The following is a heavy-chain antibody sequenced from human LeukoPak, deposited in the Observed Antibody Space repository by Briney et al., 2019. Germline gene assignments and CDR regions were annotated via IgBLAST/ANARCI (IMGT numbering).Heavy chain of an antibody. V-gene: IGHV4-31*03. Sequence: PSETLSLTCTVSGGSISSGGYYWSWIRQHPEKGLEWIGYIYYSGSTYYNPSLKSRVTISVDTSKNQFSLKLSSVTAADTAVYYCARYGIARYYYYGMDVWGQGTTVTVSS. CDR2: IYYSGST. D-gene: IGHD6-13*01. CDR3: ARYGIARYYYYGMDV. CDR1: GGSISSGGYY. J-gene: IGHJ6*02.